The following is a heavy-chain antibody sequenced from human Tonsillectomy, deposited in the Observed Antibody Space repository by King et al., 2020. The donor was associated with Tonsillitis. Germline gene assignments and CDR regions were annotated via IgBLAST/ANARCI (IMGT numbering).Heavy chain of an antibody. CDR1: GDSVSSNSAA. V-gene: IGHV6-1*01. CDR3: ARDRGYCSGGSCYYYGMDV. CDR2: TYYRSKWYN. D-gene: IGHD2-15*01. Sequence: VQLQQSGPGLVKPSQTLSLTCAISGDSVSSNSAAWNWIRQSPSRGLEWLGRTYYRSKWYNDYAVSVRSRITINPDTSKNQFSLQLNSVTPEDTAVYYCARDRGYCSGGSCYYYGMDVWGQGTTVTVSS. J-gene: IGHJ6*02.